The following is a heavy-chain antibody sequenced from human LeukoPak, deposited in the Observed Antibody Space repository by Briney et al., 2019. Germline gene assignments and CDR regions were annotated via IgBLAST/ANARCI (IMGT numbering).Heavy chain of an antibody. CDR1: GGTFSSYA. CDR2: IIPIFGTA. V-gene: IGHV1-69*06. D-gene: IGHD3-16*01. CDR3: ARDRGWGYFDY. J-gene: IGHJ4*02. Sequence: SAKVSCKASGGTFSSYAISWVRQAPGQGLEWMGGIIPIFGTANYAQKFQGRVTITADKSTSAAYMELSSLRSEDTAVYYCARDRGWGYFDYWGQGTLVTVSS.